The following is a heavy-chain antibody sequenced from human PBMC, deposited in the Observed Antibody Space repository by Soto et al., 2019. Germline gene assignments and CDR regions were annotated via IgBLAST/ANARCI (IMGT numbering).Heavy chain of an antibody. CDR3: ASGGSWFDP. Sequence: SETLSLTCNVSGGSISNYYWTWVRQSPEKGLEWIGYMYYNGNINYNPSLKSRVTISIDTSKNQFSLTLKSVTAADTAVYYCASGGSWFDPWGQGVLVTVSS. CDR2: MYYNGNI. J-gene: IGHJ5*02. D-gene: IGHD3-16*01. V-gene: IGHV4-59*01. CDR1: GGSISNYY.